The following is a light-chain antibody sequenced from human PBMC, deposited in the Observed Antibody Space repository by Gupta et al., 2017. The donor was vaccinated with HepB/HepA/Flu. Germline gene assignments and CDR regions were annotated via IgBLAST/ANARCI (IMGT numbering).Light chain of an antibody. J-gene: IGKJ3*01. CDR3: QQYNSYPLT. Sequence: DIQMTQSPSSLSASVGDRVTIPCRASQSISSGLAWYQQKPGKAPKLLIYKASSLESGVPSRFSGSGSGTEFTLTISSLQPDDFATYYCQQYNSYPLTFGPGTKVEIK. CDR1: QSISSG. V-gene: IGKV1-5*03. CDR2: KAS.